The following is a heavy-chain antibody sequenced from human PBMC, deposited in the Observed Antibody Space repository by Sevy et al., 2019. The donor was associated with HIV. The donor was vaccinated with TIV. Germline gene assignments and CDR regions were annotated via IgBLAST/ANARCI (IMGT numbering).Heavy chain of an antibody. CDR3: ARGKREEWLLYLDN. CDR2: IYPNGGGT. J-gene: IGHJ4*02. CDR1: GYTFAPYY. Sequence: ASVKVSCKTSGYTFAPYYIHWVRQAPGQGLEWLGCIYPNGGGTTYAQKFQGRVTVTMITSLNTVYMELSRLRSDDTDVYYCARGKREEWLLYLDNWGQGTLVTVSS. D-gene: IGHD3-3*01. V-gene: IGHV1-2*02.